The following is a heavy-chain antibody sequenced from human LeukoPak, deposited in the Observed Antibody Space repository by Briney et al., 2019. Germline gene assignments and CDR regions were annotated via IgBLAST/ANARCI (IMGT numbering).Heavy chain of an antibody. J-gene: IGHJ3*02. V-gene: IGHV4-59*01. CDR2: IYYSGST. CDR3: ARDTKDDILTGYYAFDI. Sequence: SETLSLTCTVSGGSISSYYWSWIRQPPEKGLEWIGYIYYSGSTNYNPSLKSRVTISVDTSKNQFSLKLSSVTAADTAVYYCARDTKDDILTGYYAFDIWGQGTMVTVSS. CDR1: GGSISSYY. D-gene: IGHD3-9*01.